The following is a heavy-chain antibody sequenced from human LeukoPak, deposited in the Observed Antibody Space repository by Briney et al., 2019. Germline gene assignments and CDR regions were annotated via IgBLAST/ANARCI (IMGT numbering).Heavy chain of an antibody. CDR3: AKDRAYYDSSGLFDY. CDR1: GFTFSSYD. V-gene: IGHV3-23*01. CDR2: ISGSGGRT. Sequence: GGSLRLSCAASGFTFSSYDMSWVRQAPGKGLEWVSDISGSGGRTHYADSVKGRFTISRDNSKNTLYLQVNSLRAEDTAVYYCAKDRAYYDSSGLFDYWGQGTLVTVSS. J-gene: IGHJ4*02. D-gene: IGHD3-22*01.